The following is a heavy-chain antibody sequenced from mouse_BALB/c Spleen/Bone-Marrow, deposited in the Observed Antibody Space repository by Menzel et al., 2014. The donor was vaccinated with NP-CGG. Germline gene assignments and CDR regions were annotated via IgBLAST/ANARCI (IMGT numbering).Heavy chain of an antibody. CDR1: GYAFTCYI. D-gene: IGHD2-12*01. Sequence: EVQRVESGPELVKPGASVKVSCKASGYAFTCYIMYWMKQSHGKSLEWIGCIDPYNGGSSYNQKFKGKATLTVDKSSSTAYMHLNSLTSEDSAVYYCARYNNYGWFAYWGQGTLVTVSA. V-gene: IGHV1S135*01. J-gene: IGHJ3*01. CDR3: ARYNNYGWFAY. CDR2: IDPYNGGS.